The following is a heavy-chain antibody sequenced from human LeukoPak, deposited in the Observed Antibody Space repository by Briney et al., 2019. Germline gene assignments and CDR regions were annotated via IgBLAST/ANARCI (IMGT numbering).Heavy chain of an antibody. V-gene: IGHV3-30-3*01. J-gene: IGHJ4*02. CDR1: GFTLNSYA. D-gene: IGHD3-10*01. CDR2: ITYDGYKE. Sequence: AGGSLRLSCAASGFTLNSYAMHWVRQAPGMGLEWVAVITYDGYKEFYADSVKGRFTISRDNSKNTLFLQMNSLRAEDTAVYYCAKDRGWFGGSLANFDDWGQGTLVTVSS. CDR3: AKDRGWFGGSLANFDD.